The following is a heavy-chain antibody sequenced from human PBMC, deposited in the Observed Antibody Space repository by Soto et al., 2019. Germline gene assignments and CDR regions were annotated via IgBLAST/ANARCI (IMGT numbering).Heavy chain of an antibody. D-gene: IGHD1-26*01. Sequence: QVQLQESGPGLVKPSDTLSLTCSVSGYSISSSNWWGWIRQPPGKGLVWIGYIYYSVTTYYNPSLKNRVTMSVDTSKNQSSLKLTSLTAVDPAVDYCARREIQGPIDSWGEGPLVTVSS. CDR1: GYSISSSNW. J-gene: IGHJ4*02. CDR2: IYYSVTT. V-gene: IGHV4-28*01. CDR3: ARREIQGPIDS.